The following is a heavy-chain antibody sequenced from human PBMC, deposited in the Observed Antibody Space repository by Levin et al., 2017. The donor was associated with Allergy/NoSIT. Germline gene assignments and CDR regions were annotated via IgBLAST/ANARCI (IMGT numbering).Heavy chain of an antibody. CDR2: INPSDATT. CDR1: GYTFTSHY. V-gene: IGHV1-46*01. J-gene: IGHJ4*02. CDR3: ARVYCSGGSCYRFDS. Sequence: ASEKVSCKASGYTFTSHYIHWVRQAPGQGLEWMGIINPSDATTSYTQKFRGRVTMTRDTSTSTVYMELTSLRSEDTAMYYCARVYCSGGSCYRFDSWGQGTLVTVSS. D-gene: IGHD2-15*01.